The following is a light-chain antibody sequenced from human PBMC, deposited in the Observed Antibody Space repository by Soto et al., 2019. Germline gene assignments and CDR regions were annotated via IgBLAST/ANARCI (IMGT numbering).Light chain of an antibody. V-gene: IGKV3-20*01. CDR3: QHYGSSHSWT. CDR2: GAS. J-gene: IGKJ1*01. Sequence: IVLTQSTGTLSSAPGERITLSCSAIQSVSSTYLAWYQQTPGQAPRLPIYGASNRATGIPDRFSGRGSGTDFTLTISRLEHEDLAVYYCQHYGSSHSWTFGQGTKVDIK. CDR1: QSVSSTY.